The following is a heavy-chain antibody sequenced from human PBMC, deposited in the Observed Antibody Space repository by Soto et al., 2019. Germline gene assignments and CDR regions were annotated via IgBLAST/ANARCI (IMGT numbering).Heavy chain of an antibody. D-gene: IGHD2-15*01. V-gene: IGHV3-21*01. J-gene: IGHJ6*02. Sequence: EVHLVESGGGLVKPGGSLRLSCAVSGFTFSSCTMNWVRQAPGKGLEWVSSISPSTSHIYYADSVKGRFTISRDNAKNSLFXXMNSLRAEDTAVYYCSGCSGGACHQNYGMDVWGQGTTVTVSS. CDR1: GFTFSSCT. CDR3: SGCSGGACHQNYGMDV. CDR2: ISPSTSHI.